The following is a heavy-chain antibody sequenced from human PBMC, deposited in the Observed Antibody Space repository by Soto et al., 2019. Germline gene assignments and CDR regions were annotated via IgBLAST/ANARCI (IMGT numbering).Heavy chain of an antibody. CDR1: GFTFSSYS. CDR3: ARFTDYYYYYMDV. CDR2: ISSSSSTI. Sequence: GGFLRLSCAASGFTFSSYSMNWVRQAPGKGLEWVSYISSSSSTIYYADSVKGRFTISRDSAKNSLYLQMNSLRAEDTAVYYCARFTDYYYYYMDVWGKGTTVTVSS. V-gene: IGHV3-48*01. J-gene: IGHJ6*03.